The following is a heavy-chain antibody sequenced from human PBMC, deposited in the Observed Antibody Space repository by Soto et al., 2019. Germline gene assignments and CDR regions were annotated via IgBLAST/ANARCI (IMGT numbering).Heavy chain of an antibody. D-gene: IGHD5-18*01. J-gene: IGHJ4*02. CDR3: AREGGGYSYGSFDY. CDR2: INAANGNT. CDR1: GYTFTSYA. Sequence: QVQLVQSGAEVKKPGASVKVSCKASGYTFTSYAMHWVRQAPGQRLEWMGWINAANGNTKYSQKFQGRVTITRDTSASTAYMELSSLRSEDTAVYYCAREGGGYSYGSFDYWGQGTLVTVSS. V-gene: IGHV1-3*01.